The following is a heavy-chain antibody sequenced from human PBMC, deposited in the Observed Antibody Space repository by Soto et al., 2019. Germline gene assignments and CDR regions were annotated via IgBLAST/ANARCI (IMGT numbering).Heavy chain of an antibody. Sequence: SETLSLTCTVSGGSISSYYWSWIRQPPGKGLEWIGYIYYSGSTNYNPSLKSRVTISVDTSKNQFSLKLSSVTAADTAVYYCARRVSGSYTYWYFDLWGRGTLVTVSS. J-gene: IGHJ2*01. V-gene: IGHV4-59*08. CDR2: IYYSGST. CDR1: GGSISSYY. D-gene: IGHD3-10*01. CDR3: ARRVSGSYTYWYFDL.